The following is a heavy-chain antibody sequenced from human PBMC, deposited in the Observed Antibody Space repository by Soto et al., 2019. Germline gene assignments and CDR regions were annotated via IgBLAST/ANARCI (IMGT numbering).Heavy chain of an antibody. Sequence: GGSLRLSCAASGFTFSDYYMSWIRQAPGKGLEWVSYISSSVSTIYYADSVKGRFTISRDNAKNSLYLQMNSLRAEDTAVYYCARAVAGTSAYYYHFYYMDVWGKGTTVTVSS. J-gene: IGHJ6*03. V-gene: IGHV3-11*01. CDR3: ARAVAGTSAYYYHFYYMDV. D-gene: IGHD6-19*01. CDR1: GFTFSDYY. CDR2: ISSSVSTI.